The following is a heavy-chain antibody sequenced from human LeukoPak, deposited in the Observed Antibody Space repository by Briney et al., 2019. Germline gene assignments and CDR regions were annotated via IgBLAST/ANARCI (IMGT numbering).Heavy chain of an antibody. D-gene: IGHD6-13*01. CDR1: GYTFTSYA. V-gene: IGHV7-4-1*02. J-gene: IGHJ5*02. CDR2: INTNTGNP. CDR3: ARTGVSIAAAGKFDP. Sequence: ASVKVSCKASGYTFTSYAMNWVRQAPGQGLEWMGWINTNTGNPTYAQGFTGRFVFSLDTSVSTAYLQISSLKAEDTAVYYCARTGVSIAAAGKFDPWGQGTLVTVSS.